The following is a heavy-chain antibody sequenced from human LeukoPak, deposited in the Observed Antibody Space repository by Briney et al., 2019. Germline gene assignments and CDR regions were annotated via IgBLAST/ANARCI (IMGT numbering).Heavy chain of an antibody. Sequence: GGSLRLSCAASGFTFSSYSMNWVRQAPGKGLEWVSRINNDGSSTRYADSVKGRFTISRDNAKNTLYLLMNSLRAEDTAVYYCARGPSGYSSDWGQGTLVTVSS. CDR3: ARGPSGYSSD. CDR1: GFTFSSYS. J-gene: IGHJ4*02. CDR2: INNDGSST. D-gene: IGHD6-19*01. V-gene: IGHV3-74*01.